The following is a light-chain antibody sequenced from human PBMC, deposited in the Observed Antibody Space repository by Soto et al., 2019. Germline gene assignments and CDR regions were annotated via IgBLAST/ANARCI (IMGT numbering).Light chain of an antibody. J-gene: IGKJ1*01. CDR2: LGS. V-gene: IGKV2-28*01. CDR1: QSLLHSNGYNY. Sequence: DVVMTQSPLSLPATPGEPASISCRSSQSLLHSNGYNYLDWYLQKPGQSPQLLISLGSNRASGVPDRFSGSGSGTDFTLKISRVEAEDVGIYYCMQAVQIPRTFGQGTRVEIK. CDR3: MQAVQIPRT.